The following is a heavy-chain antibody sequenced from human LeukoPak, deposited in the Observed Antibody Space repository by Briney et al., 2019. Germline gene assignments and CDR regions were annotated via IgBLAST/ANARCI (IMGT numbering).Heavy chain of an antibody. CDR2: ISSSSNTI. D-gene: IGHD3-3*01. J-gene: IGHJ4*02. CDR3: ARDGYDFWSGYPTTVDF. V-gene: IGHV3-48*01. CDR1: GFTFSTYA. Sequence: GGSLRLSCAASGFTFSTYAMNWVRQAPGKGLEWVSYISSSSNTIYYADSVQGRFTVSRDNANNSLYLQMNSLRAEDTAVYYCARDGYDFWSGYPTTVDFWGQGTLVTVSS.